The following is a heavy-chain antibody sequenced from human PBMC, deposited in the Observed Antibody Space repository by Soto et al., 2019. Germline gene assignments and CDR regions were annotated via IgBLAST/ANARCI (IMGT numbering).Heavy chain of an antibody. CDR2: IYYSGST. J-gene: IGHJ6*03. V-gene: IGHV4-59*01. CDR1: GGSISSYY. CDR3: ARGMTTVTTTDYYYYYMDV. D-gene: IGHD4-4*01. Sequence: SETLSLTCTVSGGSISSYYWSWIQQPPGKGLEWIGYIYYSGSTNYNPSLKSRVTISVDTSKNQFSLKLSSVTAADTAVYYCARGMTTVTTTDYYYYYMDVWGKGTTVTVSS.